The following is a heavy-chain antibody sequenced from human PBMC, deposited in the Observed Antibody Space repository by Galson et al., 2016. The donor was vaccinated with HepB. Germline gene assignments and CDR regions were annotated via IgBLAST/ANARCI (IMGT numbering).Heavy chain of an antibody. CDR2: IYSGGKT. D-gene: IGHD6-13*01. CDR3: ARDREGIEAATNLGLGYYYYYMDV. V-gene: IGHV3-53*01. CDR1: GFTVSSHY. J-gene: IGHJ6*03. Sequence: SLRLSCAASGFTVSSHYMSWVRQAPGKGLEWASVIYSGGKTYYTDSVEGRFTISRDNFKNTLYLQMNSLRAEDTAVYYCARDREGIEAATNLGLGYYYYYMDVWGKGTTVAVSS.